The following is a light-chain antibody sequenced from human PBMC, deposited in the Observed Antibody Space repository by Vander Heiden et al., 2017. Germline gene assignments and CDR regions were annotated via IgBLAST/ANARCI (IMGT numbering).Light chain of an antibody. V-gene: IGKV1-9*01. CDR2: AAS. J-gene: IGKJ2*01. CDR1: QGISSY. Sequence: DIQLTQSPSFLSASVGDRVTITCRASQGISSYLAWYPQKPGKAPKLLIYAASTLQSGVPSRFSGSGSGTEFTLTISSLQPEDFATYYCQQLNSYPRNTFGQGTKLEIK. CDR3: QQLNSYPRNT.